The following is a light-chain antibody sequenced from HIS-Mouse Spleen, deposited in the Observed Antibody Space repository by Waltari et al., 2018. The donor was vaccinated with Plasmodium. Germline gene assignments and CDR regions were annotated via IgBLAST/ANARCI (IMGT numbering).Light chain of an antibody. CDR1: SSDVGGYHY. J-gene: IGLJ2*01. V-gene: IGLV2-8*01. CDR2: EVS. CDR3: SSYAGSNNLV. Sequence: QSALTQPPSASGSPGQSVTIPCPGTSSDVGGYHYVSWYQQHPGKAPKLMIYEVSQRPSGVPDRFSGSKSGNTASLTVSGLQAEDEADYYCSSYAGSNNLVFGGGTKLTVL.